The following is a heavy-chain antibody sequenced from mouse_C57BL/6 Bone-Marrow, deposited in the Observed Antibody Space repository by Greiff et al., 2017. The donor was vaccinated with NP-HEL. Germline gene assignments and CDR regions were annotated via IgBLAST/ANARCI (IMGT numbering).Heavy chain of an antibody. CDR2: ISDGGSYT. V-gene: IGHV5-4*01. J-gene: IGHJ4*01. CDR1: GFTFSSYA. CDR3: ARETTVVENYAMDY. D-gene: IGHD1-1*01. Sequence: EVHLVESGGGLVKPGGSLKLSCAASGFTFSSYAMSWVRQTPEKRLEWVATISDGGSYTYYPDNVKGRFTISRDNAKNNLYLQMSHLRSEDTAMYYYARETTVVENYAMDYWGQGTSVTVSS.